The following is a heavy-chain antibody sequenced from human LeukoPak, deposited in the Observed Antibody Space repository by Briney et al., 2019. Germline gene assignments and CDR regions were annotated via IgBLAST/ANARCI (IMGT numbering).Heavy chain of an antibody. D-gene: IGHD3-10*01. CDR3: VRDPRLGDYFDY. CDR2: ISYDGSNK. Sequence: PGRSLRLSCAASGFTFSSYAMHWVRQAPGKGLEWVAVISYDGSNKYYADSVKGRFTISRDNYKNTLYLQMNSLRAKDTAVYYCVRDPRLGDYFDYWGQGTLVTVSS. CDR1: GFTFSSYA. J-gene: IGHJ4*02. V-gene: IGHV3-30-3*01.